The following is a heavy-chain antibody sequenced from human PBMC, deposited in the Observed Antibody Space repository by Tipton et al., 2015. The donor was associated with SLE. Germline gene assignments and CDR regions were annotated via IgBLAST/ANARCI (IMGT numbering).Heavy chain of an antibody. D-gene: IGHD6-19*01. CDR3: ARASSGWYLDI. CDR2: IYSGGST. CDR1: GFTVSSNY. Sequence: SLRLSCAASGFTVSSNYTSWVRQAPGKGLEWVSVIYSGGSTYYADSVKGRFTISRHNSKNTLYLQMNSLRAEDTAVYYCARASSGWYLDIWGQGTMVTVSS. J-gene: IGHJ3*02. V-gene: IGHV3-53*04.